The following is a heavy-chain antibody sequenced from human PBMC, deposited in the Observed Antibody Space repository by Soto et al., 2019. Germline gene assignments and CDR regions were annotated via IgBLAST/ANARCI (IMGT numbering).Heavy chain of an antibody. CDR2: INPNSGGT. D-gene: IGHD2-15*01. V-gene: IGHV1-2*02. CDR1: GYTFTGYY. J-gene: IGHJ5*02. CDR3: AGVEVVVAANWFDP. Sequence: ASVKVSCKAPGYTFTGYYIHWVRQAPGQGLEWMGWINPNSGGTNYAQKFQGRVTMTRDTSISTAYMELSRLRSDDTAVYYCAGVEVVVAANWFDPWGQGTLVTV.